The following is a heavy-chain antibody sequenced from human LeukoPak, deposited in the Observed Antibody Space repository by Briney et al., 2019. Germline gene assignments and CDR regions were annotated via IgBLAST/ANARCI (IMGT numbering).Heavy chain of an antibody. D-gene: IGHD2-2*01. Sequence: GGSLRLSCAASGFTFRSYAMSWVRQAPGKGLEWVSSISSSGGTTYYADSVKGRFTISRDNSKNTLYLQMNSLRAEDTAIYYCAKALTSYCSSTSCYVTDYWGQGTLVTVSS. CDR2: ISSSGGTT. CDR1: GFTFRSYA. J-gene: IGHJ4*02. CDR3: AKALTSYCSSTSCYVTDY. V-gene: IGHV3-23*01.